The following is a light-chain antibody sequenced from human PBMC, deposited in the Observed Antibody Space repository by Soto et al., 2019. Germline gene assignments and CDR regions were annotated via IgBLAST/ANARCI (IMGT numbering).Light chain of an antibody. CDR3: QQYNNWPPIN. Sequence: EVVMAQSPASLSVSPGEGATLSCSASQSVGRHLAWYQQKPGQAPRLLIFESSTRATGVPARFSGSGSGTEFTLSINSLQSEDFAVYYCQQYNNWPPINCGEGTRLEI. CDR2: ESS. V-gene: IGKV3-15*01. CDR1: QSVGRH. J-gene: IGKJ5*01.